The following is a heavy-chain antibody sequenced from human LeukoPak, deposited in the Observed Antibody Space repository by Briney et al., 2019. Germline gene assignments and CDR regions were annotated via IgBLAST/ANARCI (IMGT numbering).Heavy chain of an antibody. V-gene: IGHV1-46*01. Sequence: GASVKVSCKASGYTFTSYYMHWVRQAPGQGLEWMGIINPSGGSTSCAQKFQGRVTMTRDTSTSTVYMELSSLRSEDTAMYYCARESTSCSLDVWGKGTTVTISS. J-gene: IGHJ6*04. CDR3: ARESTSCSLDV. CDR2: INPSGGST. CDR1: GYTFTSYY. D-gene: IGHD2-2*01.